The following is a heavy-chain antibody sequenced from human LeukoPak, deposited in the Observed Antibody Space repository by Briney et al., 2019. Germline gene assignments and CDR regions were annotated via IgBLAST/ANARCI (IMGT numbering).Heavy chain of an antibody. Sequence: GASVKVSFKTSGYTFTSYDLNWVRQATGQGLEWMGWVNPNSGNTGYAQKFQGRVTMTMDPYISTAYMELSRLRSDDTAVYYCARDEAARCFDYWGQGTLITVSS. CDR2: VNPNSGNT. CDR1: GYTFTSYD. D-gene: IGHD6-6*01. V-gene: IGHV1-8*01. CDR3: ARDEAARCFDY. J-gene: IGHJ4*02.